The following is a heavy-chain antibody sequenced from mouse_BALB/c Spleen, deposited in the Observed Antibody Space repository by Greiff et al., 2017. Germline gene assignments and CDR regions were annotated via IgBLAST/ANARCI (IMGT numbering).Heavy chain of an antibody. CDR1: GYSFTSYW. CDR3: ARKGPTASDY. Sequence: QVQLKESGPQLVRPGASVKISCKASGYSFTSYWMHWVKQRPGQGLEWIGMIDPSDSETRLNQKFKDKATLTVDKSSSTAYMQLSSPTSEDSAVYYCARKGPTASDYWGQGTTLTVSS. V-gene: IGHV1S126*01. J-gene: IGHJ2*01. D-gene: IGHD5-1*01. CDR2: IDPSDSET.